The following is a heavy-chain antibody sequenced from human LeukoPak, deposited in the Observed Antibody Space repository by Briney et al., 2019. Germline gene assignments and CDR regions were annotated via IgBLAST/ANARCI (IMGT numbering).Heavy chain of an antibody. Sequence: PGESLKISCAASGFTFSSYSMNWVRQTPGKGLEWVSSISSSSSYIYYADSVKGRFTISRDNAKNSPYLQMNSLRAEDTAVYYCARATVVTPDFDYWGQGTLVTVSS. CDR3: ARATVVTPDFDY. V-gene: IGHV3-21*01. CDR1: GFTFSSYS. J-gene: IGHJ4*02. D-gene: IGHD4-23*01. CDR2: ISSSSSYI.